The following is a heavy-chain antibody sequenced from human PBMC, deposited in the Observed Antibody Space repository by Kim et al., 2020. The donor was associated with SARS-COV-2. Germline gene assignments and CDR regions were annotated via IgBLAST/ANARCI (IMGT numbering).Heavy chain of an antibody. V-gene: IGHV4-61*01. CDR2: IYYSGST. CDR3: ARQKVILPVAGRGDFHY. J-gene: IGHJ4*02. D-gene: IGHD6-19*01. Sequence: SETLSLTCTVSGGSVSSGSYYWSWIRQPPGKGLEWIGYIYYSGSTNYNPSLKSRVTISVDTSKNQFSLKLSSVTAADTAVYYCARQKVILPVAGRGDFHYWGQGTLVTVSS. CDR1: GGSVSSGSYY.